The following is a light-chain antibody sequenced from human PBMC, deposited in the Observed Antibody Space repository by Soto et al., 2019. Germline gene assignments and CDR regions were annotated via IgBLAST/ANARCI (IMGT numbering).Light chain of an antibody. CDR3: LQDSNYPRT. CDR2: AAS. J-gene: IGKJ2*01. Sequence: IQMTQSPSTLSASIGDRVTITCRASQSIDGWLAWYQQTPGKAPKLLIYAASSLQSGVPSRFSGTGSGTDFTLTISSLQPEDFATYYCLQDSNYPRTFGQGTKLEIK. V-gene: IGKV1-6*02. CDR1: QSIDGW.